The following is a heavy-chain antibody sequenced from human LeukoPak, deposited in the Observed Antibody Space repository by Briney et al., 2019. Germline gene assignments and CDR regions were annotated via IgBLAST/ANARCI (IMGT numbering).Heavy chain of an antibody. V-gene: IGHV3-9*01. CDR2: ISWNSGSI. CDR1: GFTFDDYA. D-gene: IGHD2-15*01. J-gene: IGHJ4*02. Sequence: GGSLRLSCAASGFTFDDYAMHWVRQAPGEGLEWVSGISWNSGSIGYADSVKGRFTISRDNAKNSLYLQMNSLRAEDTALYYCAKDDLSHCSGGSCPFDYWGQGTLVTVSS. CDR3: AKDDLSHCSGGSCPFDY.